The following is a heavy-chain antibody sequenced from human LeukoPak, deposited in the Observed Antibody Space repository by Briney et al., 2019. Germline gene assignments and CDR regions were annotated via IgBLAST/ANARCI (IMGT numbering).Heavy chain of an antibody. CDR1: GYTFTSYG. D-gene: IGHD1-26*01. CDR2: IIPIFGTA. V-gene: IGHV1-69*06. Sequence: ASVKVSCKASGYTFTSYGISWVRQAPGQGLEWMGGIIPIFGTANYAQKFQGRVTITADKSTSTAYMELSSLRSEDTAVYYCARESISGSYRTHYYYYYYMDVWGKGTTVTVSS. J-gene: IGHJ6*03. CDR3: ARESISGSYRTHYYYYYYMDV.